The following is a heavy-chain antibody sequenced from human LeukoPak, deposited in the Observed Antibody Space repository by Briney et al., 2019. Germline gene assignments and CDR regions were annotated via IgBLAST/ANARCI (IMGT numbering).Heavy chain of an antibody. CDR2: IGQDGGKK. V-gene: IGHV3-7*03. J-gene: IGHJ3*02. CDR1: GFTFTTFW. Sequence: GGSLRLSCAASGFTFTTFWMHWVRQAPGKGLEWVAKIGQDGGKKYYVDSVKGRFTISRDNPKNSLYLEMSSLRAEDTAVYYCARAWDIWGQGKMVTVSS. CDR3: ARAWDI.